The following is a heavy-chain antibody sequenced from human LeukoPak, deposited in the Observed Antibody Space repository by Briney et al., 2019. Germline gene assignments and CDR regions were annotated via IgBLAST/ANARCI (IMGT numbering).Heavy chain of an antibody. V-gene: IGHV4-34*01. CDR1: GGSFSGYY. CDR2: INHSGST. CDR3: ARRLGYYDIRSGSNWFDP. J-gene: IGHJ5*02. D-gene: IGHD3-9*01. Sequence: PSETLSLTCAVYGGSFSGYYWSWIRQPPGKGLEWIGEINHSGSTNYNPSLKSRVTISVDTSKNQFSLKLSSVTAADTAVYYCARRLGYYDIRSGSNWFDPWGQGTLVTVSS.